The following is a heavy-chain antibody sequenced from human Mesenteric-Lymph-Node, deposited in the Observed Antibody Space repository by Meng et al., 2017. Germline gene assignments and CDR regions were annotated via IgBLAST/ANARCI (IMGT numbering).Heavy chain of an antibody. CDR3: ARGGLRYYYDSSGYYYLY. J-gene: IGHJ4*02. V-gene: IGHV1-18*01. D-gene: IGHD3-22*01. Sequence: ASVKVSCKASGYTFLSYDISWVRQAPGQGLEWMGWISTYNNNTNYAQKFQGRVTMTRDTSISTAYLQWSSLKASDTAMYYCARGGLRYYYDSSGYYYLYWGQGTLVTVSS. CDR1: GYTFLSYD. CDR2: ISTYNNNT.